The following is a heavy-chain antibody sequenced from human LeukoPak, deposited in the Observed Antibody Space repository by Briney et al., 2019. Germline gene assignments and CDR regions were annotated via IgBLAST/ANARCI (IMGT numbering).Heavy chain of an antibody. Sequence: ASVKVSCKASGYTFTSYGISWVRQAPGQGLEWMGWIGAYNGNTNYAQKLQGRVTMTTDTSTSTAYMELRSLRSDDTAVYYCARDGANCSSTSCYWYNWFDPWGQGTLVTVSS. CDR2: IGAYNGNT. D-gene: IGHD2-2*01. CDR3: ARDGANCSSTSCYWYNWFDP. J-gene: IGHJ5*02. CDR1: GYTFTSYG. V-gene: IGHV1-18*04.